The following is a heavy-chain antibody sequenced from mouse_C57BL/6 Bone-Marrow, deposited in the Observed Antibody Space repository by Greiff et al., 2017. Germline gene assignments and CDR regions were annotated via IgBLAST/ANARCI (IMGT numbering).Heavy chain of an antibody. J-gene: IGHJ3*01. CDR2: ISDGGSYT. Sequence: DVHLVESGGGLVKPGGSLKLSCAASGFTFSSYAMSWVRQTPEKRLEWVATISDGGSYTYYPDNVKGRFTISRDNAKNNLYLQMSHLKSEDTAMYYCAELFAYWGQGTLVTVSA. CDR3: AELFAY. V-gene: IGHV5-4*01. CDR1: GFTFSSYA.